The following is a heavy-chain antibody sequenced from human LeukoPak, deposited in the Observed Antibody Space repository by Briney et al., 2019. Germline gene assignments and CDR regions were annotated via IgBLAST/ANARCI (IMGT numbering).Heavy chain of an antibody. Sequence: SETLSLTCTVSGGSISSYYWSWIRQPPAKGLEWIGYIYYSGSTNYNPSLKSRVTISVDTSKNQFSLKLSSVTAADTAVYYCARAVRRGWFFDYWGQGTLVTVSS. V-gene: IGHV4-59*01. D-gene: IGHD6-19*01. CDR2: IYYSGST. CDR1: GGSISSYY. J-gene: IGHJ4*02. CDR3: ARAVRRGWFFDY.